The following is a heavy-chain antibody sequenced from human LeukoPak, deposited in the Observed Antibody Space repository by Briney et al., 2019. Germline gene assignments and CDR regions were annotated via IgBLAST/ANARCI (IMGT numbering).Heavy chain of an antibody. J-gene: IGHJ6*02. CDR2: ISSSSSYI. CDR1: GFTFSSYS. CDR3: ASLYYDFWSDPGYYYGMDV. V-gene: IGHV3-21*01. Sequence: PGGSLRLSCAASGFTFSSYSMNWVRQAPGEGLEWVSSISSSSSYIYYADSVKGRFTISRDNAKNSLYLQMNSLRAEDTAVYYCASLYYDFWSDPGYYYGMDVWGQGTTVTVSS. D-gene: IGHD3-3*01.